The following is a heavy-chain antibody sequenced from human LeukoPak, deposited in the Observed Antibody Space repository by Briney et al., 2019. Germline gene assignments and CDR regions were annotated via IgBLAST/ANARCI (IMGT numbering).Heavy chain of an antibody. CDR3: ARGTPGADAFDI. CDR1: GYTFTGYY. CDR2: INPNSGGT. J-gene: IGHJ3*02. D-gene: IGHD7-27*01. Sequence: ASVKVSCKTSGYTFTGYYMHWVRQAPGQGLEWMGWINPNSGGTNYAQKFQGRVTMTEDTSTDTAYMELSSLRSEDTAVYYCARGTPGADAFDIWGQGTMVTVSS. V-gene: IGHV1-2*02.